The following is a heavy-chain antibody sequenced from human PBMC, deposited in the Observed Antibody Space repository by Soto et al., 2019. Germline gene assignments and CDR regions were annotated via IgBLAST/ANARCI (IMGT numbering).Heavy chain of an antibody. CDR2: ISSSSSTI. Sequence: EVQLVESGGGLVQPGGSLRLSCAASGFTFSSYSMNWVRQAPGKGLEWVSYISSSSSTIYYADSVKGRFTISRDNAKNSLYLQMNSLRAEDTAVYYCARDALVPIYCYFDLWGRGTLVTVSS. J-gene: IGHJ2*01. V-gene: IGHV3-48*01. CDR3: ARDALVPIYCYFDL. CDR1: GFTFSSYS. D-gene: IGHD2-8*02.